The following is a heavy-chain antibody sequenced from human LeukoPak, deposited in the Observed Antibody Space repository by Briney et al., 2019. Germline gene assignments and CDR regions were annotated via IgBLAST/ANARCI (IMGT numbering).Heavy chain of an antibody. CDR2: ISYDGSNK. CDR3: ARDRRKTEYYFDY. Sequence: GGSLRLSCAASGFTFSSYAMHWVRQAPGKGLEWVAVISYDGSNKYYADSVKGRFTISRDNSKNTLYLQMNSLRAEDTAVYYCARDRRKTEYYFDYWGQGTLVTVSS. V-gene: IGHV3-30*04. D-gene: IGHD3-10*01. J-gene: IGHJ4*02. CDR1: GFTFSSYA.